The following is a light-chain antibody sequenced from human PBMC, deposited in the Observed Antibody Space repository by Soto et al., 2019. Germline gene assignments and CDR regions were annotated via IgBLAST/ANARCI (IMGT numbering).Light chain of an antibody. CDR1: QSISSW. V-gene: IGKV1-5*01. CDR2: DAS. Sequence: IQITQSPSTLSASVGDRVTINCRASQSISSWLAWYQQKPGRAPKLLIYDASSLESGVPSRFSGSGSGTEFTLTISSLQPDDFATYYCQQYNSYWTFGQGTKV. CDR3: QQYNSYWT. J-gene: IGKJ1*01.